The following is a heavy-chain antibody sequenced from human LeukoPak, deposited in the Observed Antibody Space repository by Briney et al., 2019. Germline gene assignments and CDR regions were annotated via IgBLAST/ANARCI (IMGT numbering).Heavy chain of an antibody. J-gene: IGHJ4*02. CDR1: GFTFSSYA. V-gene: IGHV3-23*01. CDR3: AKDLRITYYDFWSGLDFDY. Sequence: PGGSLRLSCAASGFTFSSYAMSWVRQAPGKGLEWVSGISGSGGSTNYADSVKGRFTISRDNSKNTLYLQVNSLRAEDTAVYYCAKDLRITYYDFWSGLDFDYWGQGTLVTVSS. CDR2: ISGSGGST. D-gene: IGHD3-3*01.